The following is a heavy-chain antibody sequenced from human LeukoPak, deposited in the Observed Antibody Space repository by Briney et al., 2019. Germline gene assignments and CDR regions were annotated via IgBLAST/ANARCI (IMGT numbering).Heavy chain of an antibody. CDR1: GGSISSGGYY. J-gene: IGHJ3*02. V-gene: IGHV4-30-2*01. Sequence: SETLSLTCTVSGGSISSGGYYWSWIRQPPGKGLEWIGYIYHSGSTYYNPSLKSRVTISVDTSKNQFSLKLSSVTAADTAVYYCARDLDSSGLDGFHIWGQGTMVTVSS. CDR3: ARDLDSSGLDGFHI. CDR2: IYHSGST. D-gene: IGHD3-22*01.